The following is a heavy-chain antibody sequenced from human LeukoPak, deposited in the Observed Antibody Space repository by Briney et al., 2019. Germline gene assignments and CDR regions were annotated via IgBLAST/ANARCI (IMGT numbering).Heavy chain of an antibody. D-gene: IGHD2-2*01. CDR2: ISYDGSNK. CDR1: GFTFSSYA. CDR3: AKVVVPAAPRGYFDY. Sequence: GGSLRLSCAASGFTFSSYAMHWVRQAPGKGLEWVAVISYDGSNKYYADSVKGRFTISRDNSKNTLYLQMNSLRAEDTAVYYCAKVVVPAAPRGYFDYWGQGTLVTVSS. J-gene: IGHJ4*02. V-gene: IGHV3-30*04.